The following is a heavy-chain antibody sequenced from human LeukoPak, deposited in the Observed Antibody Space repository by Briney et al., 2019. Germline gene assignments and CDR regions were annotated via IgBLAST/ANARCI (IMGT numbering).Heavy chain of an antibody. CDR2: ISAYNGNT. CDR1: GYTLTSYG. D-gene: IGHD2-15*01. J-gene: IGHJ3*02. CDR3: ARDPSYCSGGSCYFGAFDI. Sequence: ASVKVSCKASGYTLTSYGISWVRQAPGQGLEWMGWISAYNGNTNYAQKLQGRVTMITDTSTSTAYMELRSLRSDDTAVYYCARDPSYCSGGSCYFGAFDIWGQGTMVTVSS. V-gene: IGHV1-18*01.